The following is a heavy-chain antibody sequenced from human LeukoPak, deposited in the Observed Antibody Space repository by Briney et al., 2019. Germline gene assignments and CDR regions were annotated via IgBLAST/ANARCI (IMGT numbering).Heavy chain of an antibody. D-gene: IGHD1-26*01. V-gene: IGHV3-9*01. CDR2: ISWDSGSI. Sequence: PGGSLRLSCAASGFTFADYAMHWVRQAPGKGLEWVSGISWDSGSIGYADSVKGRFTISRDNAKNTLYLQMNSLRAEDTAVYYCAIHHWEILDYWGQGTLVTVSS. CDR3: AIHHWEILDY. J-gene: IGHJ4*02. CDR1: GFTFADYA.